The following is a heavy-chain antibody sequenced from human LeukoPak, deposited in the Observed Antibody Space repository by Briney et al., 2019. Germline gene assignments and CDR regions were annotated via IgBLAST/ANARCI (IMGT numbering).Heavy chain of an antibody. CDR1: GGSISSGGYS. Sequence: PSQTLSLTCAVSGGSISSGGYSWSWIRQPPGKGLEWIGYIYHSGSTYYNPSLKSRVTISVDRSKNQFSLKLSSVTAADTAVYYCARDARSVSLAFDIWGQGTMVTVSS. CDR2: IYHSGST. V-gene: IGHV4-30-2*01. CDR3: ARDARSVSLAFDI. J-gene: IGHJ3*02.